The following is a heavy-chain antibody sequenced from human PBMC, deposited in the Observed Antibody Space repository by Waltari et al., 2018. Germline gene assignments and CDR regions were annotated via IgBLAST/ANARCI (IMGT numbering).Heavy chain of an antibody. CDR2: IWYDGRNK. D-gene: IGHD7-27*01. CDR1: GFTFSSYG. J-gene: IGHJ6*02. V-gene: IGHV3-33*01. CDR3: ARDATGDFVYGMDV. Sequence: QVQLVESGGGVVQPGRSLRLSCAASGFTFSSYGMHWVRQAPGKGLEWVAGIWYDGRNKYYGDSVKGRFTISRDNSKNTLYLQMNSLRAEDTAVYYCARDATGDFVYGMDVWGQGTTVTVSS.